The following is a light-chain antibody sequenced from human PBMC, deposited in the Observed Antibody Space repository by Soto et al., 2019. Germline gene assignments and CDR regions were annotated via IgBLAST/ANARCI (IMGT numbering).Light chain of an antibody. CDR3: QQTYTTLSIT. J-gene: IGKJ5*01. CDR2: DAS. V-gene: IGKV1-39*01. Sequence: DIQMTQSPSSLSGSVGDRVTITCRASESISRHLNWYQQKPGKAPKLLIYDASSLQNGVPSRFRGGGSGKDFTLTISNLQPEDFATYYCQQTYTTLSITFGQGTRLEIK. CDR1: ESISRH.